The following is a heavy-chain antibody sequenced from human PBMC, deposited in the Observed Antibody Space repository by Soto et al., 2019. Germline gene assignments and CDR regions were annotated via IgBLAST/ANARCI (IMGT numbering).Heavy chain of an antibody. CDR1: GFTFSSYS. D-gene: IGHD2-2*02. CDR2: ISSSSSTI. V-gene: IGHV3-48*02. CDR3: ARDTCTSCYRGSSIAAHY. J-gene: IGHJ4*02. Sequence: AGGSLRLSCAASGFTFSSYSMNWVRQAPGKGLEWVSYISSSSSTIYYADSVKGRFTISRDNAKNSLYLQMNSLRDEDTAVYYCARDTCTSCYRGSSIAAHYWGQGTLVTVSS.